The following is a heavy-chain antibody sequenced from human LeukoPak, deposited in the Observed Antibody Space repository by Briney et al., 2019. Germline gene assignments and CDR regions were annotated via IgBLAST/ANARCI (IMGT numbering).Heavy chain of an antibody. Sequence: GGSLRLSCAASGFTFSSYAMSWVRQAPGKGLEWVAVISYDGSNKYYADSVKGRFTISRDNSKNTLYLQMNSLRAEDTAVYYCARERRYGGYDYWGQGTLVTVSS. V-gene: IGHV3-30-3*01. CDR1: GFTFSSYA. CDR3: ARERRYGGYDY. D-gene: IGHD5-12*01. J-gene: IGHJ4*02. CDR2: ISYDGSNK.